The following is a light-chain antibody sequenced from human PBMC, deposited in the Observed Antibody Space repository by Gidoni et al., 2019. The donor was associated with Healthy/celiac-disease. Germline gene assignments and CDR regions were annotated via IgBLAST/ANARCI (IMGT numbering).Light chain of an antibody. V-gene: IGKV3-11*01. CDR3: QQRSNWRIT. CDR2: DAS. CDR1: QSVSSY. Sequence: EIVLTQSPATLSLSPGERATLSCRASQSVSSYLAWYQQKPGQAPRLLIYDASNRATGIPARFGGSGSGTDFTLTISSLEPEDFAVYYCQQRSNWRITFXXXTRLEIK. J-gene: IGKJ5*01.